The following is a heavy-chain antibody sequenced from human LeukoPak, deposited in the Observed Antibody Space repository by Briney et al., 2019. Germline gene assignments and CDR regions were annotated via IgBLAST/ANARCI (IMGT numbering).Heavy chain of an antibody. CDR3: VRHGGGYCSGGSCYVDY. V-gene: IGHV4-39*01. CDR2: IYYSGST. J-gene: IGHJ4*02. D-gene: IGHD2-15*01. Sequence: KPSETLSLTCAVSGGSISSSSNYWGWIRQPPGKGLEWIGGIYYSGSTYYNPSLKSRVTISVDTSKNQFSLKVTSVTAADTAVYYCVRHGGGYCSGGSCYVDYWGQGTLVTVSS. CDR1: GGSISSSSNY.